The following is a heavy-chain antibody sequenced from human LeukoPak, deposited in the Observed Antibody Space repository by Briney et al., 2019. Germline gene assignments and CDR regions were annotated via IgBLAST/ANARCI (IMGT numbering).Heavy chain of an antibody. D-gene: IGHD4-17*01. CDR3: ARGSRVTTRLDAFDI. CDR1: GGSISSYY. Sequence: SETLSLTCTVSGGSISSYYWSWIRQPPGKGLEWIGYIYYSGSTNYNPSLKSRVTISVDTSKNQFSLKLSSVTAADTAVYYCARGSRVTTRLDAFDIWGQGTMVTVSS. J-gene: IGHJ3*02. V-gene: IGHV4-59*12. CDR2: IYYSGST.